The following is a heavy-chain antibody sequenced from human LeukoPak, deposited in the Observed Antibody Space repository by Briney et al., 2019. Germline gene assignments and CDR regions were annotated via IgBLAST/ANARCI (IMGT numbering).Heavy chain of an antibody. J-gene: IGHJ6*03. CDR2: ISAYNGNT. D-gene: IGHD6-19*01. V-gene: IGHV1-18*01. Sequence: GASVKVSCKASGYTFTSYGISWVRQAPGQGLEWMGWISAYNGNTNYAQKLQGRVTMTTDTSTSTAYMELRSLRSDDTAVYYCARGSPVAGTRYYYYMDVWGKGTTVTISS. CDR3: ARGSPVAGTRYYYYMDV. CDR1: GYTFTSYG.